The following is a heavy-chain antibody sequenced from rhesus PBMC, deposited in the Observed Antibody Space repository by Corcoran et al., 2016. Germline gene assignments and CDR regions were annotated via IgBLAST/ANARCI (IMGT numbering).Heavy chain of an antibody. CDR2: IYGNRTST. CDR3: ARIYTVGTALFDD. CDR1: GGSISGYYY. J-gene: IGHJ4*01. Sequence: QVQLQESGPGLVKPSETLSLTCTVSGGSISGYYYWSWIRQPPGKGLEWIGGIYGNRTSTYYNHSLKSRVTISKDTSKNQFSLKLSSVTTADTAVYYCARIYTVGTALFDDWGQGVLVTVSS. V-gene: IGHV4-143*01. D-gene: IGHD5-24*01.